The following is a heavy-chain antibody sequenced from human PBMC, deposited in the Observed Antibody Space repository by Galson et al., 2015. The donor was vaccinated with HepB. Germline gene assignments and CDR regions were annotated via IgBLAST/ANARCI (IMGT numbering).Heavy chain of an antibody. D-gene: IGHD2-15*01. CDR2: IGGGGINT. V-gene: IGHV3-23*01. CDR3: ATRVVAGTRGIYFDY. Sequence: SLRLSCAASGFTFSSYAMGWVRQAPGKGLEWVSTIGGGGINTYYADSLKGRFTISRDNSKNTLFLQISSLRAEDTAVYYCATRVVAGTRGIYFDYWGQGTLVTVSS. CDR1: GFTFSSYA. J-gene: IGHJ4*02.